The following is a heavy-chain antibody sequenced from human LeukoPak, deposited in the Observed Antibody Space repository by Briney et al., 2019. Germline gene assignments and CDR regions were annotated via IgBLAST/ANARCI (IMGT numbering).Heavy chain of an antibody. Sequence: SGPTLVNPTQTLTLTCTFSGFSLTTSGIRVSWIRQPPGKALEWLAHIDWDDDKFYSTSLKTRLTLSKDTSKNQVVLTMTNMDPVDTATYYCARLYGDLYFDYWGQGTLVTVSS. CDR2: IDWDDDK. CDR3: ARLYGDLYFDY. V-gene: IGHV2-70*04. CDR1: GFSLTTSGIR. D-gene: IGHD4-17*01. J-gene: IGHJ4*02.